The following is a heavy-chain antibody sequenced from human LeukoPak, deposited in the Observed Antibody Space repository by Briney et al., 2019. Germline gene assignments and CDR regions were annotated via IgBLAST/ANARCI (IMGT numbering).Heavy chain of an antibody. J-gene: IGHJ5*02. CDR3: ARGQAYYYDSSGLRGNWFDP. V-gene: IGHV3-30*01. CDR2: ISYDGSNK. D-gene: IGHD3-22*01. Sequence: GRSLRLSCAASGFTFSSYAMHWVRQAPGKGLEWVAVISYDGSNKYYADSVKGRFTISRDNSKNTLYLQMNSLRAEDTAVYYCARGQAYYYDSSGLRGNWFDPWGQGTLVTVSS. CDR1: GFTFSSYA.